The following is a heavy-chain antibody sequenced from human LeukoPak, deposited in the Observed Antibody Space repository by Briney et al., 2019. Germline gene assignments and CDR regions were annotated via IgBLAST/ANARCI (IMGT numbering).Heavy chain of an antibody. Sequence: SVTLSCNASGGTFSSYAISWVRQAPGQGLELMGRIIPIFGIANYAQKFQGRVTITADKSTSTAYKELSSLRSEDTAVYYCARVSGIAAAGWFDPWGQGTLVTVSS. CDR3: ARVSGIAAAGWFDP. CDR1: GGTFSSYA. D-gene: IGHD6-13*01. J-gene: IGHJ5*02. CDR2: IIPIFGIA. V-gene: IGHV1-69*04.